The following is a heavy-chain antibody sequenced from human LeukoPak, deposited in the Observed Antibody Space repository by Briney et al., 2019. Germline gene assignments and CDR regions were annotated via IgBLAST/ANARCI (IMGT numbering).Heavy chain of an antibody. J-gene: IGHJ5*02. V-gene: IGHV4-31*03. Sequence: SQTLSLTCTVSGGSISSGGYYWSWIPQHPGKGLEWIGYSYYSGSTYYNPSLKSRVTISVDTSKNQFSLKLSSVTAADTAVYYCASGPGGFGAREYWFDPWGQGTLVTVSS. D-gene: IGHD3-10*01. CDR3: ASGPGGFGAREYWFDP. CDR2: SYYSGST. CDR1: GGSISSGGYY.